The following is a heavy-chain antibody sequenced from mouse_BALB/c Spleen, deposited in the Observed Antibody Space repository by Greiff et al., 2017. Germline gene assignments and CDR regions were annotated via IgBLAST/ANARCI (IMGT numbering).Heavy chain of an antibody. CDR1: GYTFTSYW. CDR2: IFPGTGTT. D-gene: IGHD3-1*01. CDR3: ARQLGLRPHAMDY. Sequence: VQLQQSGAELVKPGASVKLSCKTSGYTFTSYWIQWVKQRPGQGLGWIGEIFPGTGTTYYNEKFKGKATLTIDTSSSTAYMQLSSLTSEDSAVYFCARQLGLRPHAMDYWGQGTSVTVSS. V-gene: IGHV1S132*01. J-gene: IGHJ4*01.